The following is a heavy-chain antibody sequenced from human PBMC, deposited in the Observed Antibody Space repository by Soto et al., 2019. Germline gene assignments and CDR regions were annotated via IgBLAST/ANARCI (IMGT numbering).Heavy chain of an antibody. CDR1: GGSISSSSYY. V-gene: IGHV4-39*01. J-gene: IGHJ6*02. CDR3: ARGSIAAAPYYYYGMDV. D-gene: IGHD6-13*01. Sequence: PSETLSLTCTVSGGSISSSSYYWGWIRQPPGKGLEWIGSIYYSGSTYYNPSLKSRVTISVDTSKNQFSLKLSSVTAADTAVYYCARGSIAAAPYYYYGMDVWGQGTTGTVSS. CDR2: IYYSGST.